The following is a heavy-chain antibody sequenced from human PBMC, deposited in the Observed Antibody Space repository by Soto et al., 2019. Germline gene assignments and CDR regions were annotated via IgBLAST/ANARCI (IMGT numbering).Heavy chain of an antibody. V-gene: IGHV4-39*01. D-gene: IGHD4-17*01. Sequence: PSETLSLTYIVSGSSISSSSYYWGWIRQPPGKGLEWIGSIYYSGSTYYNPSLKSRVTISVDTSKNQFSLKLSSVTAADTAVYYCARSQTTVTSYDYWGQGTLVTVS. CDR2: IYYSGST. J-gene: IGHJ4*02. CDR3: ARSQTTVTSYDY. CDR1: GSSISSSSYY.